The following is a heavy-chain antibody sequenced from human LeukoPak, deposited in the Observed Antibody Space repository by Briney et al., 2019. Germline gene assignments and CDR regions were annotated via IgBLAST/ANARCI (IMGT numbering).Heavy chain of an antibody. Sequence: PGGSLRLSCAASGFTFSSYGFHWVRQAPGKGLEWVAVIWSDGSYKYYADSVKGRFTISRDDSKNTLYLQVNSLRAEDTAVYYCARDFSLQLFDYWGQGTLVTVFS. CDR3: ARDFSLQLFDY. CDR2: IWSDGSYK. D-gene: IGHD5-24*01. V-gene: IGHV3-33*01. CDR1: GFTFSSYG. J-gene: IGHJ4*02.